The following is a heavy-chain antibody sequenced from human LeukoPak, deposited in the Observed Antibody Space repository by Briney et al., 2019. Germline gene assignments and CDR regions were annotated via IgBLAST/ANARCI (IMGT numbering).Heavy chain of an antibody. Sequence: GGSLRLSCAASGFPFDIYNMNWVRQAPGKGLEWVSSIGGSGSHIYYADSMKGRFTISRDNAKNSLYLQMNSLGAEDTAVYFCARGGGYRSLPNCRGIGNRFDSWGQGTLVTVSS. D-gene: IGHD2-15*01. CDR2: IGGSGSHI. CDR3: ARGGGYRSLPNCRGIGNRFDS. CDR1: GFPFDIYN. J-gene: IGHJ5*01. V-gene: IGHV3-21*01.